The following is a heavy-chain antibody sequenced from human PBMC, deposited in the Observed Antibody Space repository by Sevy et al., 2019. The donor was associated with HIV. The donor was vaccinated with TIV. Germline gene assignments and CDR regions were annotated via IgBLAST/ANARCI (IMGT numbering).Heavy chain of an antibody. J-gene: IGHJ6*02. D-gene: IGHD2-15*01. CDR1: GFTFSRYG. CDR3: AKDLHGCDVPVMVYDLSEFFDGVDV. V-gene: IGHV3-30*18. CDR2: ISYDENNE. Sequence: GGSLRLSCAASGFTFSRYGMHWVRHAPGKGLEWVALISYDENNEYYTDSVQGRFTISRDNSKNTLYIQMSSLRAEDMAIYYRAKDLHGCDVPVMVYDLSEFFDGVDVWGRGTTVTVSS.